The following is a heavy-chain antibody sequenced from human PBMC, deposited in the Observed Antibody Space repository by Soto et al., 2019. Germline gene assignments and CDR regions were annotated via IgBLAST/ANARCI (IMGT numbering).Heavy chain of an antibody. CDR2: INSDGSST. D-gene: IGHD2-21*02. Sequence: GGSLRLSCAASGFTFSSYWVHWVRQAPGKGLVWVSRINSDGSSTSYADSVKGRFTISRDNAKNTLSLQMNSLRAEDTAVYYCARDGTPVTYYYYYYMDVWGKGTTVTVSS. J-gene: IGHJ6*03. V-gene: IGHV3-74*01. CDR1: GFTFSSYW. CDR3: ARDGTPVTYYYYYYMDV.